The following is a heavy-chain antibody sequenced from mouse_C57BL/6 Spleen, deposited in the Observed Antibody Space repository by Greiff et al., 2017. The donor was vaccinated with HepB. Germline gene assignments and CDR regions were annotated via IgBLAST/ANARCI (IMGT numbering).Heavy chain of an antibody. D-gene: IGHD1-1*01. J-gene: IGHJ3*01. CDR1: GYAFSSSW. V-gene: IGHV1-82*01. CDR2: IYPGDGDT. CDR3: ASDYYGSSYVGAWFAY. Sequence: VKLMESGPELVKPGASVKISCKASGYAFSSSWMNWVKQRPGKGLEWIGRIYPGDGDTNYNGKFKGKATLTADKSSSTAYMQLSSLTSEASAVYFCASDYYGSSYVGAWFAYWGQGTLVTVSA.